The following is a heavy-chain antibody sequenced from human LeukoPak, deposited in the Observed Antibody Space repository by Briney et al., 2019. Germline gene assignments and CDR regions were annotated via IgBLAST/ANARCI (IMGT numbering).Heavy chain of an antibody. J-gene: IGHJ4*02. CDR1: GFIFSSYW. V-gene: IGHV3-74*01. CDR3: ARGIRQQLAILSY. D-gene: IGHD6-6*01. Sequence: PGGSLRLSCAASGFIFSSYWVHCVRQAPGKGLVWVSRINSDGSSTSHADSVKGRFTISRDNAKNTLYLQMNSLRAEDTAVYYCARGIRQQLAILSYWGQGTLVTVSS. CDR2: INSDGSST.